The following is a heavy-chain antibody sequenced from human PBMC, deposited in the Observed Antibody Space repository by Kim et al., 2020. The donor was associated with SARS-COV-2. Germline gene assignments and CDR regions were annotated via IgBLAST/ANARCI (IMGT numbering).Heavy chain of an antibody. CDR3: ATIVATSYYYYYGMDV. CDR2: MNPNSGNT. D-gene: IGHD5-12*01. CDR1: GYTFTSYD. Sequence: ASVKVSCKASGYTFTSYDINWVRQATGQGLEWMGWMNPNSGNTGYAQKFQGRVTMTRNTSISTAYMELSSLRSEDTAVYYCATIVATSYYYYYGMDVWGQGTTVTVSS. V-gene: IGHV1-8*01. J-gene: IGHJ6*02.